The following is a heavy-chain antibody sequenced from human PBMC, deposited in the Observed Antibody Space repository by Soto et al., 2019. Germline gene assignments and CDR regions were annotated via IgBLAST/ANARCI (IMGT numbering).Heavy chain of an antibody. V-gene: IGHV5-51*01. CDR3: ARLSRDSSGYFHYYFDY. CDR1: EYYFPDYW. D-gene: IGHD3-22*01. Sequence: GELLKISCKGSEYYFPDYWIAWVRQLPGKGLECMGIIYPGDSDTRYSPSFQGQVTISADKSISTAFLQWSRLKASDTAIYYCARLSRDSSGYFHYYFDYWGQGTLVTVSS. J-gene: IGHJ4*02. CDR2: IYPGDSDT.